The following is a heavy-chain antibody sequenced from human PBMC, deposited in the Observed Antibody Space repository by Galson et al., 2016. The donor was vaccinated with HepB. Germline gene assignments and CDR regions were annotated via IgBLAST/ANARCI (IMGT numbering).Heavy chain of an antibody. CDR2: INPNSGGT. CDR1: VYTFTGYY. V-gene: IGHV1-2*06. J-gene: IGHJ3*02. CDR3: ARISLGGYTSGWGGSFDI. D-gene: IGHD6-19*01. Sequence: SVKVSCKASVYTFTGYYMHWVRQAPGQGLEWMGRINPNSGGTNYAQKFQGRVTMTRVTSISTAYMELSRLRSDDTAVYYCARISLGGYTSGWGGSFDIWGQGIMVTVSS.